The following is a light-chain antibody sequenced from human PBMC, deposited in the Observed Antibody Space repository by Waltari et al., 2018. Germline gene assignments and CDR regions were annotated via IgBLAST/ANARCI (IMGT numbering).Light chain of an antibody. V-gene: IGKV1-12*01. Sequence: QMTQSPLSVSASIGDRVAISCRASQDIASWLGWYQQHPGKAPRLLVYAASNLQSGVPSRFSGSGSGTNFTLTINSLQPEDFATYYCQLAQRFPFFGPGTKVDVK. CDR2: AAS. CDR1: QDIASW. J-gene: IGKJ3*01. CDR3: QLAQRFPF.